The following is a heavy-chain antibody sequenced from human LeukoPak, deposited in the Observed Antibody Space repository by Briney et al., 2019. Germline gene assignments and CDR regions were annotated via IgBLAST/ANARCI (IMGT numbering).Heavy chain of an antibody. CDR2: IYESGST. CDR3: ARDSSSWTPGWFDP. CDR1: GGSISSSY. V-gene: IGHV4-59*01. D-gene: IGHD6-13*01. J-gene: IGHJ5*02. Sequence: SETLSLTCTVAGGSISSSYWSWIRQPPGKGLEWLGYIYESGSTNYTASLKSRVTISVDTSKNQFSLKLSSVTAADTAVYYCARDSSSWTPGWFDPWGQGTLVTVSS.